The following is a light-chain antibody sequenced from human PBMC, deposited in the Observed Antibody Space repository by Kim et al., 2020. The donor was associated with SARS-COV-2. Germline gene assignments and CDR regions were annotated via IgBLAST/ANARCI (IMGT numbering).Light chain of an antibody. CDR2: QDS. CDR3: QAWDSSTVV. J-gene: IGLJ2*01. CDR1: KLGDKY. V-gene: IGLV3-1*01. Sequence: VSPGQTPSITCSGDKLGDKYACWYQQKPGQSPVLVIYQDSKRPSGIPERFSGSNSGNTATLTISGTQAMDEADYYCQAWDSSTVVFGGGTKLTVL.